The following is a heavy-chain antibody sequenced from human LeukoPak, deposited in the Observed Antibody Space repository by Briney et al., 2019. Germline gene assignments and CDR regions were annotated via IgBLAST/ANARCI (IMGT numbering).Heavy chain of an antibody. CDR1: GGTFSSYA. CDR3: ARVLYSGSYYGAFDI. Sequence: SVKVSCKASGGTFSSYAISWVRQAPGQGLEWMGRIIPILGIANYAQKFQGRVTITADKSTSTAYMELSSLRSEDTAVYYCARVLYSGSYYGAFDIWGQGTMVTVSS. D-gene: IGHD1-26*01. V-gene: IGHV1-69*04. CDR2: IIPILGIA. J-gene: IGHJ3*02.